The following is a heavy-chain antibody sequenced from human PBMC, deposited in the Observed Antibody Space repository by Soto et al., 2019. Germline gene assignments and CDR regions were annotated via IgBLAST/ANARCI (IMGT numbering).Heavy chain of an antibody. CDR2: TYYRSKWYN. CDR3: AGVASFRGMDV. Sequence: QVQLQQSGPGLVKPSQTLSLTCVISGNSVSSNSAAWIWIRQSPSRGLEWLGRTYYRSKWYNDYAVSVKSRITIKPDTSKNQFSLHLDSVIPEDTAVYYCAGVASFRGMDVWRQGTPVTVSS. J-gene: IGHJ6*02. CDR1: GNSVSSNSAA. V-gene: IGHV6-1*01. D-gene: IGHD2-21*01.